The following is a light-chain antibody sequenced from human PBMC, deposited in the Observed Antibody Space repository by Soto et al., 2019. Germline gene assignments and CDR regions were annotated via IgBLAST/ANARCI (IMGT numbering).Light chain of an antibody. CDR1: SRDIGSYNY. J-gene: IGLJ1*01. V-gene: IGLV2-14*01. CDR2: EVS. Sequence: QSALTQPASLSGTPGQSITISCPGTSRDIGSYNYVSWKQQHPGKAPKLMNNEVSNRPTGISNRYTGSKSSNTASLTISGLQAEDEAVYYCSSYTSIIYVFGTGTKVTVL. CDR3: SSYTSIIYV.